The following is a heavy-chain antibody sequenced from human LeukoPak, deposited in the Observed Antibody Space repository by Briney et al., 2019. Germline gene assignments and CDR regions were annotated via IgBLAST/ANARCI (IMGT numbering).Heavy chain of an antibody. Sequence: GGSLRLSCAASGFTFSSYGMHWVRQAPGKGLEWVAVISYDGSNKYYADSVKGRFTISRDNSKNTLYLQMNSLRAEDTAVYYCAKGDSSGWYRGAPYFDYWGQGTLVTVSS. J-gene: IGHJ4*02. D-gene: IGHD6-19*01. CDR2: ISYDGSNK. V-gene: IGHV3-30*18. CDR3: AKGDSSGWYRGAPYFDY. CDR1: GFTFSSYG.